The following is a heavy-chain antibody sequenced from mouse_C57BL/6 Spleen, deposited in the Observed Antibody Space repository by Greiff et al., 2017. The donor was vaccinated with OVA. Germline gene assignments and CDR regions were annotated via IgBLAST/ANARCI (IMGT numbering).Heavy chain of an antibody. V-gene: IGHV1-50*01. CDR3: ARSDDYNAMHY. Sequence: QVQLQQPGAELVKPGASVKLSCKASGYTFTSYWMQWVKQRPGQGLEWIGEIDPSDSYTNYNQKFKGKATLTVDTSSSTAYMQLSSLTSEDSAVYYCARSDDYNAMHYWGQGTSVTVSS. CDR2: IDPSDSYT. CDR1: GYTFTSYW. J-gene: IGHJ4*01.